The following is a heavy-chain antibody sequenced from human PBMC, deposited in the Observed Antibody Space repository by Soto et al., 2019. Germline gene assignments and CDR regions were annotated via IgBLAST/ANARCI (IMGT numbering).Heavy chain of an antibody. CDR2: IGTILDT. J-gene: IGHJ5*02. D-gene: IGHD2-8*01. CDR3: ARGRSNQYASPPPPKFDR. CDR1: GCTFSTYD. V-gene: IGHV3-13*01. Sequence: WGSRRLSCAACGCTFSTYDMHWVRQDTGKGLEWVSAIGTILDTYYLDSVKGRFTISRENAKNSVYLQMNSLRAGDTAVYYCARGRSNQYASPPPPKFDRWGSGILVTVSA.